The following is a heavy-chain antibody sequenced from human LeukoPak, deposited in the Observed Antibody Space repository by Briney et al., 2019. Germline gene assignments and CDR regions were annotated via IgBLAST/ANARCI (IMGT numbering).Heavy chain of an antibody. CDR3: ATAEWEYFYFDS. D-gene: IGHD1-26*01. J-gene: IGHJ4*02. CDR2: CSYSSGT. Sequence: PSETLSLPRSVSGGSVPGGGYYWSSIRLHPGKGLEWIGFCSYSSGTFYNPSLKSRITISVDRSQNHFYLKMRDLTAADTAVYYCATAEWEYFYFDSWGQGALVAVSS. V-gene: IGHV4-31*03. CDR1: GGSVPGGGYY.